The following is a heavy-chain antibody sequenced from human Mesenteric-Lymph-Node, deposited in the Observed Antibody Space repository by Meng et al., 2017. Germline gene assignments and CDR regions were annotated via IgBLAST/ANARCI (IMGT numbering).Heavy chain of an antibody. D-gene: IGHD3-10*01. CDR3: TKARDLTSVARGIDY. CDR1: GFTLSTYA. Sequence: GESLKISCAASGFTLSTYAMSWVRQAPGKGLEWVSVVSNSGSSTNHAESVKGRFTTSRDNSKNTLYLQMNSLRAEDTAVYYCTKARDLTSVARGIDYWGQGILVTVSS. J-gene: IGHJ4*02. V-gene: IGHV3-23*01. CDR2: VSNSGSST.